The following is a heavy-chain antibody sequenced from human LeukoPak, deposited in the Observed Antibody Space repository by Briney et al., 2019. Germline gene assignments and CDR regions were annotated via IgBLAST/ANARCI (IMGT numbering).Heavy chain of an antibody. CDR2: IYNSGST. D-gene: IGHD1-26*01. Sequence: SETLSLTCTVSGGSISIYYWSWIRQPPGKGLVWIGYIYNSGSTYYNPSLKSRVTISVDTSKNQFSLRLSSVTAADAAVYYCVRDRELNYWGQGTLVTVSS. CDR1: GGSISIYY. V-gene: IGHV4-59*01. J-gene: IGHJ4*02. CDR3: VRDRELNY.